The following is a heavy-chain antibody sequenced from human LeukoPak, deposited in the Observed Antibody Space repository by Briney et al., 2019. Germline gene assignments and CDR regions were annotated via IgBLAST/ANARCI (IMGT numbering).Heavy chain of an antibody. CDR3: ARGPPLFDP. CDR2: IDLSGSTL. J-gene: IGHJ5*02. CDR1: GFTFGSYA. V-gene: IGHV3-48*04. Sequence: GGSLRLSCAASGFTFGSYAMSWVRQAPGKGLEWVSYIDLSGSTLYYVDSVKGRFTISRDNAKNSLYLQMNSPRAEDTAVYYCARGPPLFDPWGQGTLVAVSS.